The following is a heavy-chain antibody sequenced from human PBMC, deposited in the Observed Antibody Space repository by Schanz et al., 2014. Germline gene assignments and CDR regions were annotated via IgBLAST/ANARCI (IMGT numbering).Heavy chain of an antibody. Sequence: QVQLVQSEAEVKKPGSSVKVSCKASGGTFSSYTISWVRQAPGQGLEWMGRIIPILGIANYAQKFQGRVTITADKSTFTAYMDVSSLRSEDTAVYYCASSRAGYSSSWDFDYWGQGTLVTVSS. D-gene: IGHD6-13*01. CDR2: IIPILGIA. CDR3: ASSRAGYSSSWDFDY. V-gene: IGHV1-69*02. J-gene: IGHJ4*02. CDR1: GGTFSSYT.